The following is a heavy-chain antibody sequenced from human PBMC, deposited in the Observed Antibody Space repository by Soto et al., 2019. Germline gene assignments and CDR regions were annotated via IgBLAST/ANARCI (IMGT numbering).Heavy chain of an antibody. CDR1: GFTFSSYA. Sequence: GGSLRLSCAASGFTFSSYAMSWVRQAPGKGLEWVSAISGSGGSTYYADSVKGRFTISRDNSKNTLYLQMNSLRAEDTAVYYCAKGAVVTIFGVVMYYFDYWGQGTLVTVSS. J-gene: IGHJ4*02. V-gene: IGHV3-23*01. CDR3: AKGAVVTIFGVVMYYFDY. CDR2: ISGSGGST. D-gene: IGHD3-3*01.